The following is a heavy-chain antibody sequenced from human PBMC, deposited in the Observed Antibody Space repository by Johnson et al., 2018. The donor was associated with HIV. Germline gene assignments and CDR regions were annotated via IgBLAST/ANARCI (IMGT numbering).Heavy chain of an antibody. CDR2: IATTGDT. V-gene: IGHV3-13*01. Sequence: VQLVESGGGLVQPGGSLSLSCPASGFTFSNYDMHWVRQPTGKRLEWVSGIATTGDTYYAGSVKGRFTISRENAKNTLYLQMGSLRAEDTAVYYCAREKIRAFDIWGQGTIVTVSS. CDR1: GFTFSNYD. CDR3: AREKIRAFDI. J-gene: IGHJ3*02.